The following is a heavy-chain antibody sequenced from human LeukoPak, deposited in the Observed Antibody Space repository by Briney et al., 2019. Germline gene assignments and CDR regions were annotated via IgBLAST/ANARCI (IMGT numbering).Heavy chain of an antibody. J-gene: IGHJ4*02. CDR3: ARDEKVGYCSGGSCYYYRTKWFVNFDY. D-gene: IGHD2-15*01. V-gene: IGHV1-18*01. Sequence: GASVKVSCKASGYTFTSYGISWVRQAPGQGLEWMGWISAYNGNTNYAQKLQGRVTMTTDTSTSTAYMELRSLRSDDTAVYYCARDEKVGYCSGGSCYYYRTKWFVNFDYWGQGTLVTVSS. CDR1: GYTFTSYG. CDR2: ISAYNGNT.